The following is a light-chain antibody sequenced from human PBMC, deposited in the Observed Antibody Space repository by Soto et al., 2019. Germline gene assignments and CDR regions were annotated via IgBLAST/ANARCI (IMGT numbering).Light chain of an antibody. V-gene: IGKV3-15*01. Sequence: EIVMTQSPATLXVSPGERATLSCRASQSVSSNLAWYQQKPGQAPRLLIYGASTRATGIPARFSGSGSGTEFTLTISSLQSEDFAVYYCQQYNNWPPYTFGQGTKLEIK. J-gene: IGKJ2*01. CDR2: GAS. CDR1: QSVSSN. CDR3: QQYNNWPPYT.